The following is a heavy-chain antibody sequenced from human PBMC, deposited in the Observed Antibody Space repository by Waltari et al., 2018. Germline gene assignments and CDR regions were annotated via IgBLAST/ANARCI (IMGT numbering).Heavy chain of an antibody. CDR3: ARDYNYKIDY. V-gene: IGHV3-74*01. CDR1: GFTFSHYI. Sequence: EVQLVESGGGSVQPGGSLRLSCAASGFTFSHYIMHWVSQSSGEGLVWISRIKNDGSTTRYADSVGGRFTISRDNAKNTLYLDMNHLRVEDTAIYYCARDYNYKIDYWGQGILVTVSS. J-gene: IGHJ4*02. D-gene: IGHD3-22*01. CDR2: IKNDGSTT.